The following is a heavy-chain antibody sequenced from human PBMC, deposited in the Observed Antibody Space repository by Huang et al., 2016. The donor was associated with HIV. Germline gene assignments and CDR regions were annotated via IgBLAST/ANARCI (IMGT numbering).Heavy chain of an antibody. Sequence: QLQLQESGPGLAKPSETLSLSCTVSGGSISSSTYYWGWIRQPPGKGLEWIGTIQHSGRTNHNPSLKSRITISLDASRNQFSLTLSSVTAADTAVYYCARHERQLAVDFWGQGTLVTVSP. CDR3: ARHERQLAVDF. J-gene: IGHJ4*02. CDR2: IQHSGRT. CDR1: GGSISSSTYY. D-gene: IGHD6-13*01. V-gene: IGHV4-39*01.